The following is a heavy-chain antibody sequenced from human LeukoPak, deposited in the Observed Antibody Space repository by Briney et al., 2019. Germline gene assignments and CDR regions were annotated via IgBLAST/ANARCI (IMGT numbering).Heavy chain of an antibody. J-gene: IGHJ4*02. V-gene: IGHV1-2*07. CDR2: INPNSDGI. Sequence: ASVKVSCKASGYTFTDHYMHWVRQAPGQGLEWMGWINPNSDGINNYAHKFQGRVTMTRDTSISTAYMELSRLRSDDTAVYYCARANPYDDYYDSSGEFDYWGQGTLVTVSS. CDR3: ARANPYDDYYDSSGEFDY. D-gene: IGHD3-22*01. CDR1: GYTFTDHY.